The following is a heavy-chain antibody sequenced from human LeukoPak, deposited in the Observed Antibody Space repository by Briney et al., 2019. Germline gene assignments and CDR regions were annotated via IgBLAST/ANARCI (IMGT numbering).Heavy chain of an antibody. CDR2: IYYSGST. D-gene: IGHD3-9*01. J-gene: IGHJ4*02. Sequence: PSETLSLTCTVSGGSITGYYWSWIRQPPGKGLEWIGYIYYSGSTNYNPSLKSRLTISVDTSKNQFSLKLSSVTAADTAVYYCARLTKFLTGYYLTHWGQGTLVTVSS. CDR3: ARLTKFLTGYYLTH. CDR1: GGSITGYY. V-gene: IGHV4-59*08.